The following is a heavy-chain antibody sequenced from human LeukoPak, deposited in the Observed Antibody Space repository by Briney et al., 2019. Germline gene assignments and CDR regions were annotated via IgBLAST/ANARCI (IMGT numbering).Heavy chain of an antibody. Sequence: RGSLRLSCAASGFTFSSYGMHWVRQAPGKGLEWVAVISYDGSNKYYADSVKGRFTISRDNSKNTLYLQMNSLRAEDTAVYYCAEEHTYIVVVVAATTYGMDVWGQGTTVTVSS. CDR2: ISYDGSNK. CDR1: GFTFSSYG. V-gene: IGHV3-30*18. D-gene: IGHD2-15*01. CDR3: AEEHTYIVVVVAATTYGMDV. J-gene: IGHJ6*02.